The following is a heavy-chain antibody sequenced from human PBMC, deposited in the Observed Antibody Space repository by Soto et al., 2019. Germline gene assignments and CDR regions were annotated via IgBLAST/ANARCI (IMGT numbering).Heavy chain of an antibody. CDR2: IYYSGST. Sequence: SETLSLTCTVSGGSISSGGYYWSWIRQHPGKGLEWIGYIYYSGSTYYNPSLKSRVTISVDTSKNQFSLKLSSVTAADTAVYYCARDRDYYGSGSQYYYYYYGMDVWGQGTTVTVSS. J-gene: IGHJ6*02. CDR1: GGSISSGGYY. CDR3: ARDRDYYGSGSQYYYYYYGMDV. V-gene: IGHV4-31*03. D-gene: IGHD3-10*01.